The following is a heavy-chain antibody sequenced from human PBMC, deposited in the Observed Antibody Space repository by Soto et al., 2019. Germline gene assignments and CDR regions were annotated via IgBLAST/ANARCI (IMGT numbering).Heavy chain of an antibody. J-gene: IGHJ3*02. D-gene: IGHD5-12*01. CDR1: GFTVSSNY. Sequence: GGSLRLSCAASGFTVSSNYMSWVRQAPGKGLEWVSVIYSGGSTYYADSVKGRFTISRDNSKNTLYLQMNSLRAEDTAVYYCARGGIYSGYDPGAFDIWGQGTMVTVSS. CDR3: ARGGIYSGYDPGAFDI. CDR2: IYSGGST. V-gene: IGHV3-53*01.